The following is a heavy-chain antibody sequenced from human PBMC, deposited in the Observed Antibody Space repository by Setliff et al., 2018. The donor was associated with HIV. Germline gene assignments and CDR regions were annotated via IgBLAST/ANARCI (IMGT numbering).Heavy chain of an antibody. Sequence: GGSLRLSCAASGFTFRMYPMHCVRQAPGKGLEWVSIIYSGGTTYYADSVKGRFTMSRDNAKNLVYLEMNSLKGEDTAVYYCARGATRGGDFDFWGQGTLVTVSS. CDR2: IYSGGTT. CDR1: GFTFRMYP. V-gene: IGHV3-48*04. CDR3: ARGATRGGDFDF. J-gene: IGHJ4*02. D-gene: IGHD1-26*01.